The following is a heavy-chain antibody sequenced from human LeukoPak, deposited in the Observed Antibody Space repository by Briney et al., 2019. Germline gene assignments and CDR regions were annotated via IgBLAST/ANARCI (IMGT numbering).Heavy chain of an antibody. CDR1: GFTFSSYS. Sequence: GGSLRLSCAASGFTFSSYSMNWVRQAPGKGLEWVSSISSSSSYIYYADSVKGRFTISRDNAKNSLYLQMNSLRAEDTAVYYCARSPTIFGVVTHFDYWGQGTLVTVS. CDR2: ISSSSSYI. D-gene: IGHD3-3*01. V-gene: IGHV3-21*01. CDR3: ARSPTIFGVVTHFDY. J-gene: IGHJ4*02.